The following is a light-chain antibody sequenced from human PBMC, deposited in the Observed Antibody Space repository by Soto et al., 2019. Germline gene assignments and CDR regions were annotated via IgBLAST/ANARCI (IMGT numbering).Light chain of an antibody. Sequence: QSALTQPASVSGSPGQSITISCTGTSSDVGPYNYVSWYQQYPGKAPKLMIYEVSNRPSGVSNRFSGSKSGNTASLTISGLQAEDEADYYCNSYTSSSTVLFGGGTKVTVL. CDR3: NSYTSSSTVL. J-gene: IGLJ2*01. V-gene: IGLV2-14*01. CDR1: SSDVGPYNY. CDR2: EVS.